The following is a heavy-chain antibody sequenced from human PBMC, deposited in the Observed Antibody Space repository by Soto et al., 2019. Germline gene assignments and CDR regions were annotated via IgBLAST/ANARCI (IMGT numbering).Heavy chain of an antibody. J-gene: IGHJ5*02. D-gene: IGHD3-9*01. CDR2: IYHNGRL. Sequence: XETLSHTCAVSGGSITSNWWSWVRQPPGKGLEWIGEIYHNGRLNYNPSLRSRLTISIDKSKNQLSLKPPSVTAADTAVLYGVGNDWYRFDPWGPGTLVTVPQ. CDR3: VGNDWYRFDP. V-gene: IGHV4-4*02. CDR1: GGSITSNW.